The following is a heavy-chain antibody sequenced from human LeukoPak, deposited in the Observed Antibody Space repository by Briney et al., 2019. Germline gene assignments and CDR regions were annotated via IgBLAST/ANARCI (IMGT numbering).Heavy chain of an antibody. CDR3: ARSPTSSWYKHYFDY. Sequence: PSETLSLTCTVSGGSISSYYWSWIRQPPGKGLEWIGYIYYSGSTNYNPSLKSRVTISVDTFKNQFSLKLSSVTAADTAVYYCARSPTSSWYKHYFDYWGQGTLVTVSS. J-gene: IGHJ4*02. CDR1: GGSISSYY. CDR2: IYYSGST. V-gene: IGHV4-59*08. D-gene: IGHD6-13*01.